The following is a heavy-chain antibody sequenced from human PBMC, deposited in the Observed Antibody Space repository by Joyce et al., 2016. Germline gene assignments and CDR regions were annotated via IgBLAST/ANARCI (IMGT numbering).Heavy chain of an antibody. CDR3: ANAVTGYYYYYYGMDV. V-gene: IGHV3-23*01. D-gene: IGHD4-11*01. Sequence: EVQLLESGGGLVQPGGSLRLSCAASGFTFSSFAMSWVRQAPGKGLEGVSAISGSGSSTYYADSVEGRFTISRDNSKNTLYLQMNSLRAEDTAVYYCANAVTGYYYYYYGMDVWGQGTTVTVSS. CDR1: GFTFSSFA. CDR2: ISGSGSST. J-gene: IGHJ6*02.